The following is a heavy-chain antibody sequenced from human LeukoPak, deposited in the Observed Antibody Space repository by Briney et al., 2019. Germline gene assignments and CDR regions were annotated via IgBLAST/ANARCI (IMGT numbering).Heavy chain of an antibody. CDR1: GGSISSYF. CDR2: IYYSGST. CDR3: ARVRYYYYYMDV. Sequence: SETLSLTCTLSGGSISSYFWSWIPHPPGKGLEWIGYIYYSGSTNYNPSLKSRVTISVDMSKYQFSLKLSSVTAADTAVYYCARVRYYYYYMDVWGKGTTVTIS. J-gene: IGHJ6*03. V-gene: IGHV4-59*01.